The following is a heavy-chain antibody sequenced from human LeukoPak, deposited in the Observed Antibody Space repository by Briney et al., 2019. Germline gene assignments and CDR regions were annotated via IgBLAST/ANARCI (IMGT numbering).Heavy chain of an antibody. D-gene: IGHD4/OR15-4a*01. J-gene: IGHJ4*02. V-gene: IGHV1-24*01. CDR3: ATDRLPYDYSVY. CDR2: FDPEDGET. CDR1: GYTLTELS. Sequence: ASVRVSCKVSGYTLTELSMHWVRQAPGKGLEWMGGFDPEDGETIYAQKFQGRVTMTEDTSTDTAYMELSSLRSEDTAVYYCATDRLPYDYSVYWGQGTLVTVSS.